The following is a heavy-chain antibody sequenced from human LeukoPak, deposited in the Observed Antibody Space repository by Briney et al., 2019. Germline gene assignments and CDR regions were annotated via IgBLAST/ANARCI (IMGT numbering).Heavy chain of an antibody. J-gene: IGHJ6*04. V-gene: IGHV4-34*01. CDR2: INHSGST. CDR3: ARGRGTTGTTHYYGMDV. Sequence: PSETLSLTCAVYGGSFSGYYWSWIRQPPGKGLEWIGEINHSGSTNYNPSLKSRVTISVDTSRNQFSLKLSSVTAADTAVYYCARGRGTTGTTHYYGMDVWGKGTTVTFSS. D-gene: IGHD1-1*01. CDR1: GGSFSGYY.